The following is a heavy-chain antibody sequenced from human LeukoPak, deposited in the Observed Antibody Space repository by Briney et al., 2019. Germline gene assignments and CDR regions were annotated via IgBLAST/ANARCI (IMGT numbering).Heavy chain of an antibody. CDR2: IYHSGST. D-gene: IGHD3-3*01. V-gene: IGHV4-4*02. CDR1: GGSISSSNW. J-gene: IGHJ4*02. CDR3: ARGYYDFWSGYYTGLRYYFDY. Sequence: PSGTLSLTCAVSGGSISSSNWWSWVRQPPGKGLEWIGEIYHSGSTNYNPSLKSRVTISVDKSKNQFSLKLSSVTAADTAVYYCARGYYDFWSGYYTGLRYYFDYWGQGTLVTVSS.